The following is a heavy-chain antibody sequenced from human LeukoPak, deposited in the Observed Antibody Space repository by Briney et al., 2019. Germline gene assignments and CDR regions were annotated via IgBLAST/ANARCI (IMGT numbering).Heavy chain of an antibody. V-gene: IGHV3-21*01. J-gene: IGHJ6*03. CDR3: RSSGYSDYYYYMDV. D-gene: IGHD3-22*01. CDR2: ISSSSSYI. CDR1: GFTFSSDS. Sequence: GGSLRLSCAASGFTFSSDSMNWVRQAPGKGLEGVSSISSSSSYIYYADSVKGRFTISRDNAKNSLYLQMNSLRAEDTAVYYCRSSGYSDYYYYMDVWGKGTTVTVSS.